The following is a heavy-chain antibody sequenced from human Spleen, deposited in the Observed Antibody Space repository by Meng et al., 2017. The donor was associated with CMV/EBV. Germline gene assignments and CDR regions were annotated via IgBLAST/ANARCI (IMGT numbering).Heavy chain of an antibody. CDR1: GFTFSDYW. V-gene: IGHV3-11*04. Sequence: GGSLRLSCAASGFTFSDYWMSWIRQAPGKGLEWVSYINSSGTTIYYADSVKGRFTISRDNARSTLYLQMNNLSAADTAIYYCARDTGTAAADAWGQGTLVTVSS. D-gene: IGHD2-2*01. CDR2: INSSGTTI. J-gene: IGHJ5*02. CDR3: ARDTGTAAADA.